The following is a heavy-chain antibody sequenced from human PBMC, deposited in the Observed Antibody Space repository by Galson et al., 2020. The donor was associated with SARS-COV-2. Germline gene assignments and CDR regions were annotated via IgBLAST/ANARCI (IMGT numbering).Heavy chain of an antibody. CDR3: ARTTSSYLGFAAFNI. V-gene: IGHV4-39*07. CDR2: VHRSGST. Sequence: SETLSLTCIISGGSTDISTYYWGWVRQPPGKRLEWIGGVHRSGSTDYNPSLKSRVTISADTSNKQFFLKLSSVTAADTAVYFCARTTSSYLGFAAFNIWGQGTLVTVSS. J-gene: IGHJ3*02. D-gene: IGHD1-1*01. CDR1: GGSTDISTYY.